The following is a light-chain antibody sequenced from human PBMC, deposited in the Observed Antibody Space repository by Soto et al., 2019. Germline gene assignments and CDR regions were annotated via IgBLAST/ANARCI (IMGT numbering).Light chain of an antibody. J-gene: IGLJ2*01. CDR2: DVS. CDR3: SSYTSSSKVL. Sequence: QSALTQPASVSGSPGQSITISCTGTSSDVGGYNYVSWYQQHPGKAPKLMIHDVSKRPSGIFDRFSGSKSGNTASLTISGLRSADEADYYCSSYTSSSKVLFGGGTKVTVL. CDR1: SSDVGGYNY. V-gene: IGLV2-14*03.